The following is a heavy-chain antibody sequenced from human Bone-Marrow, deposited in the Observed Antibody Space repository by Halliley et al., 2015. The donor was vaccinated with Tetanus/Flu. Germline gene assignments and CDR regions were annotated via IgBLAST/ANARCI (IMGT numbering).Heavy chain of an antibody. V-gene: IGHV3-53*01. CDR3: SRGAQGALDI. CDR2: IYGGGTT. CDR1: GFTVSSNY. Sequence: SLRLSCAVSGFTVSSNYMSWVRQAPGEGLEWVSVIYGGGTTHYADSVKGRFTISRDNSKNTLSLQMNSLRAEDTAVYYCSRGAQGALDIWGQGTMLTVSS. J-gene: IGHJ3*02.